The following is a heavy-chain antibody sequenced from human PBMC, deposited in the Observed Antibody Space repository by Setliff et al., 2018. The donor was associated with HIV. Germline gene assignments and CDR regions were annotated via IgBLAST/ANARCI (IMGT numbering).Heavy chain of an antibody. CDR3: ARVETTVTSRLDY. J-gene: IGHJ4*02. D-gene: IGHD4-17*01. CDR2: IYQSGTT. Sequence: PSETLSLTCAVSGFSISSGLFWGWVRQPPGKGLEWIGSIYQSGTTYYNPALKSRVTISVDTSKNQFSLRLTSVTAADTAVYFCARVETTVTSRLDYWGQGTLVTVS. CDR1: GFSISSGLF. V-gene: IGHV4-38-2*01.